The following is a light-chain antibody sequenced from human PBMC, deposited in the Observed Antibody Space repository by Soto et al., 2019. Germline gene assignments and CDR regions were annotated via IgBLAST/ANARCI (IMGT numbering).Light chain of an antibody. CDR2: GAS. Sequence: EIVLKQSPGTLYLSPGERATLSCRASQSVSSSDLAWYQQKPGQAPRLLIHGASSRDTGIPDLFSGSGSGTDFTLTISSLELEDFAVYYCQLYGSSPLYTFGQGTKLEI. J-gene: IGKJ2*01. V-gene: IGKV3-20*01. CDR3: QLYGSSPLYT. CDR1: QSVSSSD.